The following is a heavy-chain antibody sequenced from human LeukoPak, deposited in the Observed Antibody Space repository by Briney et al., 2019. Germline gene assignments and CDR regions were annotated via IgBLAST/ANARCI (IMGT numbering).Heavy chain of an antibody. CDR2: ISFSGSTI. CDR1: RFTFSSYE. V-gene: IGHV3-48*03. CDR3: ARSIKGDSDH. J-gene: IGHJ4*02. D-gene: IGHD3-10*01. Sequence: GGSLRLSCAASRFTFSSYEMNWVRQAPGKGLEWVSYISFSGSTIYYADSVKGRFTISRDNAKNSLYVQMNSLRAEDTAVYYCARSIKGDSDHWGQGTLVTVSS.